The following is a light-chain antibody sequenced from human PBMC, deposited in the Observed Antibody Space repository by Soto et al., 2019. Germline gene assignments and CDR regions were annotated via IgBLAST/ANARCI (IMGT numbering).Light chain of an antibody. CDR3: QQYGSSPQT. CDR2: GAS. J-gene: IGKJ5*01. CDR1: QSVSSSY. V-gene: IGKV3-20*01. Sequence: EIVLTQSPGTLSLSPGERATLSCRASQSVSSSYLAWYQQKPGQAPRLLIYGASSRPTGIPDRFSGSGSGTDFTLTISRLEPEDFALYYCQQYGSSPQTFGQGTRLEI.